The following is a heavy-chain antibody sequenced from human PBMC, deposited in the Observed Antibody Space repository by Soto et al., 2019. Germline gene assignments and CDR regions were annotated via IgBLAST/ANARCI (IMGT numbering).Heavy chain of an antibody. CDR3: ARDRPHTTIMVYADYYYYYGMDV. Sequence: ASVKVSCKASGYTFTSYYMHWVRLAPGQGLEWMGIINPSGGSTSYAQKFQGRVTMTRDTSTSTVYMELSSLRSEDTAVYYCARDRPHTTIMVYADYYYYYGMDVWGQGTTVTVS. J-gene: IGHJ6*02. V-gene: IGHV1-46*01. D-gene: IGHD2-8*01. CDR1: GYTFTSYY. CDR2: INPSGGST.